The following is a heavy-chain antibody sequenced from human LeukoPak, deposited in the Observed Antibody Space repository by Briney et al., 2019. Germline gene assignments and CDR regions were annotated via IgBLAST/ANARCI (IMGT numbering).Heavy chain of an antibody. D-gene: IGHD1-7*01. CDR3: AKPGIAGTMGYGAFDI. CDR1: GFTFSSYS. CDR2: IDSSSSYI. Sequence: GGSLRLFRAASGFTFSSYSINWVRQASGKGLEWVSSIDSSSSYIYYADSVKGRFTISRQNAKNSLFLHMNSLRVEDTAVYYCAKPGIAGTMGYGAFDICGEGRRVTVSS. V-gene: IGHV3-21*01. J-gene: IGHJ3*02.